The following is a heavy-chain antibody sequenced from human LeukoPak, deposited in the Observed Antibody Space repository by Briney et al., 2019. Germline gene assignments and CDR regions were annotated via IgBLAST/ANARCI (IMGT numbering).Heavy chain of an antibody. J-gene: IGHJ4*02. CDR1: GFTFSSYS. CDR2: ISSSSSYI. V-gene: IGHV3-21*01. Sequence: NPGGSLRLSCAASGFTFSSYSMNWVRQAPGKGLEWVSSISSSSSYIYYADSVKGRFTISRDNAKNSLYLQMNSLRAEDTAVYYCARAITYYYDSSGYSLFDYWGQGTLVTVSS. CDR3: ARAITYYYDSSGYSLFDY. D-gene: IGHD3-22*01.